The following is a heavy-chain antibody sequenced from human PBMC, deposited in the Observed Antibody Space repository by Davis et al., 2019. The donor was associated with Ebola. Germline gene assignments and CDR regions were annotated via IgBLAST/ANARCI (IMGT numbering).Heavy chain of an antibody. CDR2: ISSSSSYI. CDR3: AREGDYGGNSGPEGKSQYWYFDL. CDR1: GFTFSSYS. J-gene: IGHJ2*01. Sequence: PGGSLRLSCAASGFTFSSYSMNWVRQAPGKGLEWVSSISSSSSYIYYADSVKGRFTISRDNAKNSLYLQMNSLRAEDTVVYYCAREGDYGGNSGPEGKSQYWYFDLWGRGTLVTVSS. V-gene: IGHV3-21*04. D-gene: IGHD4-23*01.